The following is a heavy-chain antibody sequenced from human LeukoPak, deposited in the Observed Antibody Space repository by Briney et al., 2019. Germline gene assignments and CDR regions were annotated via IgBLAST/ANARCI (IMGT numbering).Heavy chain of an antibody. V-gene: IGHV1-46*01. Sequence: ASVKVSCTASGYTFTSYYMHWVRQAPGQGLEWMGIINPSGGSTSYAQKFQGRVTMTRDTSTSTVYMELSSLRSEDTAVYYCARDGRNPSTHSSSWIYFDYWGQGTLVTVSS. CDR2: INPSGGST. CDR1: GYTFTSYY. J-gene: IGHJ4*02. D-gene: IGHD6-13*01. CDR3: ARDGRNPSTHSSSWIYFDY.